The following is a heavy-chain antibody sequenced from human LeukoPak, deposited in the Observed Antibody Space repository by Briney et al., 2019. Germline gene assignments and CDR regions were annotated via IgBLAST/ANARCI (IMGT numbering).Heavy chain of an antibody. V-gene: IGHV3-20*04. D-gene: IGHD6-13*01. CDR1: GFTFDDYG. J-gene: IGHJ4*02. CDR2: INWNGGST. Sequence: GGSLRLSCAASGFTFDDYGMSWVRQAPGKGLEWVFGINWNGGSTGYADSVKGRFTISRDNAKNSLYLQMNSLRAEDTALYYCARNRIAAAGISTAGADYFDYWGQGTLVTVSS. CDR3: ARNRIAAAGISTAGADYFDY.